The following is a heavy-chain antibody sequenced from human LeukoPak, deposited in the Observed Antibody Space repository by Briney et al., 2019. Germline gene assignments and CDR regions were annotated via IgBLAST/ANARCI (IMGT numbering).Heavy chain of an antibody. Sequence: GRSLRLSCAASGFTFDDYAMHWVRQAPGKGLEWVSGISWNSGSIGYADSVKGRFTISRDNAKNSLYLQTNSLRAEDTAVYYCARDRATSPGSAFDIWGQGTMVTVSS. CDR2: ISWNSGSI. D-gene: IGHD1-26*01. V-gene: IGHV3-9*01. CDR1: GFTFDDYA. J-gene: IGHJ3*02. CDR3: ARDRATSPGSAFDI.